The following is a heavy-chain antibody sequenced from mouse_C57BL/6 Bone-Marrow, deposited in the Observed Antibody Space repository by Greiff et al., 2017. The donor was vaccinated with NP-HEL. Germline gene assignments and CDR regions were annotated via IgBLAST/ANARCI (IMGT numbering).Heavy chain of an antibody. Sequence: EVMLVESGEGLVKPGGSLKLSCAASGFTFSSYAMSWVRQTPEKRLEWVAYISSGGDYIYYAATVKGRFTISRDNARNALTLQMSSVKSENTAMYYCTRDRAYCYARRAFAYWGKGTLVTVSA. J-gene: IGHJ3*01. V-gene: IGHV5-9-1*02. D-gene: IGHD2-12*01. CDR1: GFTFSSYA. CDR2: ISSGGDYI. CDR3: TRDRAYCYARRAFAY.